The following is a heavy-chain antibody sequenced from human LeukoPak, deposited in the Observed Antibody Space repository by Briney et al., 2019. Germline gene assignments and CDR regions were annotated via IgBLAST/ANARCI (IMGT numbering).Heavy chain of an antibody. D-gene: IGHD2-8*01. CDR1: GFTFSSYS. J-gene: IGHJ4*02. V-gene: IGHV3-21*03. Sequence: GGSLRLSCAASGFTFSSYSMNWVRKAPGKGLEWVSSISSSSSYIYYADSVKGRFTISRDNAKNSLYLQMNSLRAEDTAVYYCARGEKSWINGFDLWGQGTLVTVSS. CDR2: ISSSSSYI. CDR3: ARGEKSWINGFDL.